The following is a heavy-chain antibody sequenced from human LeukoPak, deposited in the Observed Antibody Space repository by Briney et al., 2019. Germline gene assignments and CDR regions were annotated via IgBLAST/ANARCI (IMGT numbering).Heavy chain of an antibody. CDR2: ISGSGGST. CDR1: GFTFSSYA. CDR3: AKGLSGRGYSYGIYYYYGMDV. V-gene: IGHV3-23*01. D-gene: IGHD5-18*01. J-gene: IGHJ6*04. Sequence: GGSLRLSCAASGFTFSSYAMSWVRQAPGKWLEWVSAISGSGGSTYYADSVKGRFTISRDNSKNTLYLQMNSLRAEDTAVYYCAKGLSGRGYSYGIYYYYGMDVWGKGTTVTVSS.